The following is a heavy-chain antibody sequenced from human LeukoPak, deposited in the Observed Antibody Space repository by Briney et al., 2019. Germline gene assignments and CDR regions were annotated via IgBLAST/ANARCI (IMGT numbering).Heavy chain of an antibody. CDR3: ARAWELLRRIDY. Sequence: SETLSLTCTVSGVSISSGGYYWSWIRQHPGKGLEWIGYIYYSGSTYYNPSLKSRVTISVDTSKNQFSLKLSSVTAADTAVYYCARAWELLRRIDYWGQGTLVTVSS. CDR1: GVSISSGGYY. CDR2: IYYSGST. D-gene: IGHD1-26*01. J-gene: IGHJ4*02. V-gene: IGHV4-31*03.